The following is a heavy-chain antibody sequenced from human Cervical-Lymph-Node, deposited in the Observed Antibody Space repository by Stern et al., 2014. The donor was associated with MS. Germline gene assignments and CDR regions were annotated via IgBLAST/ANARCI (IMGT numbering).Heavy chain of an antibody. Sequence: QVQLGQSGSELKKPGASVNVSCKASGYTFTNYPMNWVRQAPGQGLEWMGWINTNTGKTTYAQGFTGRFVFSLDTSVSTAYLQISSLKAEDTAVYYCVRDFVDIPMVSRSDYLDYWGQGTLVTVSS. CDR2: INTNTGKT. CDR3: VRDFVDIPMVSRSDYLDY. V-gene: IGHV7-4-1*02. CDR1: GYTFTNYP. D-gene: IGHD5-18*01. J-gene: IGHJ4*02.